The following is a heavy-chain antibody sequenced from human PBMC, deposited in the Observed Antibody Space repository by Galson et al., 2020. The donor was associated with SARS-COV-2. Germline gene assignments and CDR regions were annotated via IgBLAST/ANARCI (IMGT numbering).Heavy chain of an antibody. CDR2: ITPGNGTT. J-gene: IGHJ4*02. CDR3: AREILNARDFDS. CDR1: GYTFTNYI. Sequence: GASLKISCKASGYTFTNYIIYLLRRVPGQRFEWTGWITPGNGTTYPQQKFQGRVTLTRDTSATTVDMELTGLTSEDTAVYYCAREILNARDFDSWGQGTLVTVSS. D-gene: IGHD2-15*01. V-gene: IGHV1-3*01.